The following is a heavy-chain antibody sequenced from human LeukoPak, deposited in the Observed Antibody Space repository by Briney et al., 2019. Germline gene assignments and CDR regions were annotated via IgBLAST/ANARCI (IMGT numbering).Heavy chain of an antibody. CDR1: KFTFISYN. D-gene: IGHD1-20*01. V-gene: IGHV3-48*01. CDR2: ISTTGETI. J-gene: IGHJ4*02. Sequence: GWSLRLSCDTSKFTFISYNMNWVRQAPGKGLEWISFISTTGETIYYADSVKGRFTISRDNANNSLSLQMNSLRVEDTAVYYCARSITGCTFFNYWGRGTLVTVSS. CDR3: ARSITGCTFFNY.